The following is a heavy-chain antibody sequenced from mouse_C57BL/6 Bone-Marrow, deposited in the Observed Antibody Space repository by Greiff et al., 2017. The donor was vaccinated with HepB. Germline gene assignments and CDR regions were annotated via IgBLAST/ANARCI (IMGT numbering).Heavy chain of an antibody. Sequence: QVQLQQSGPELVKPGASVKISCKASGYAFSSSWMNWVKQRPGKGLEWIGRIYPGDGDTNYNGKFKGKATLTADKSSSTAYMQLSSLTSEDSAVYFCATGGSGSAWFAYWGQGTLVTVSA. CDR3: ATGGSGSAWFAY. J-gene: IGHJ3*01. CDR1: GYAFSSSW. CDR2: IYPGDGDT. V-gene: IGHV1-82*01. D-gene: IGHD3-2*02.